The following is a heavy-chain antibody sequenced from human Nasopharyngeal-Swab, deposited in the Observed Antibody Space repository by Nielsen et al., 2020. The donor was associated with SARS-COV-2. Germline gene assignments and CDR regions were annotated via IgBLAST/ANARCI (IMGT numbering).Heavy chain of an antibody. J-gene: IGHJ4*02. CDR2: IWYDGSNK. D-gene: IGHD3-16*01. CDR3: ARDAGGSGGGY. Sequence: GGSLRLSCAASGFTFIIFGLHSPPPPPGKELEWVAVIWYDGSNKYYADSVKGRFTISRDNSKNTLYLQMNSLRAEDTAVYYCARDAGGSGGGYWGQGTLVTVSS. V-gene: IGHV3-33*01. CDR1: GFTFIIFG.